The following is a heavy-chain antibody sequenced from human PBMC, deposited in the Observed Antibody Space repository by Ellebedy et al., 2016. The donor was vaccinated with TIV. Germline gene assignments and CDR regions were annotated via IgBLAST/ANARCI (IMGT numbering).Heavy chain of an antibody. V-gene: IGHV3-7*01. CDR1: GFSFRSYW. CDR3: ATDGSYGDFRSPAHAFER. Sequence: GESLKISCVGSGFSFRSYWMSWVRQAPGRGLEWVANINQDESQRYYVDSVKGRFTISRDNTKSSLYLQMNNLSAEDSAVYYCATDGSYGDFRSPAHAFERWGQGTMISVSS. CDR2: INQDESQR. J-gene: IGHJ3*02. D-gene: IGHD4-17*01.